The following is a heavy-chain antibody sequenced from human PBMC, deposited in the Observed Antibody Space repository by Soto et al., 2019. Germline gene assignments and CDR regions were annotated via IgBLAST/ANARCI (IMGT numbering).Heavy chain of an antibody. J-gene: IGHJ5*02. V-gene: IGHV4-61*01. CDR2: IYYSGNT. Sequence: NPSETLSLTCTVSGGSVSTGSYYWTWILQPPGKGLEWIGYIYYSGNTNCNPSLKGRVTISVDTSKNQFSLQLSSVTAADTAGYYCTRVTLYSPPFDPWGQGALVTVSS. CDR1: GGSVSTGSYY. D-gene: IGHD5-18*01. CDR3: TRVTLYSPPFDP.